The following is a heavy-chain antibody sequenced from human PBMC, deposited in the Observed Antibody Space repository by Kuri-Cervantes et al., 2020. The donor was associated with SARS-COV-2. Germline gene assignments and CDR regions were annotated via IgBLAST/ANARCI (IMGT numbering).Heavy chain of an antibody. V-gene: IGHV1-45*02. Sequence: SVKVSCKASGDTFTYRFLHWVRQAPGQAPEWMGWITPFNGNTKYAQKFQDRVTITRDRSMNTAYMELSSLRSEDTAMYYCARDGRTYYDILTGYSISYYFDHWGQGALVTVSS. CDR3: ARDGRTYYDILTGYSISYYFDH. D-gene: IGHD3-9*01. CDR1: GDTFTYRF. J-gene: IGHJ4*02. CDR2: ITPFNGNT.